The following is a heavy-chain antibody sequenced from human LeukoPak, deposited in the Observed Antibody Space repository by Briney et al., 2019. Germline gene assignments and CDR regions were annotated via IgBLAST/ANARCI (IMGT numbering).Heavy chain of an antibody. CDR3: ARTAASRVAWDY. J-gene: IGHJ4*02. D-gene: IGHD5-12*01. CDR2: TYYRSKWYN. Sequence: SQTLSLTCAISGDSVSSNTAAWNWIRQSPSRGLEWLGRTYYRSKWYNDYALSVKSRIIINSDTSKNQFSLQLNSVTPEDTAMYYCARTAASRVAWDYWGQGTLVTVSS. V-gene: IGHV6-1*01. CDR1: GDSVSSNTAA.